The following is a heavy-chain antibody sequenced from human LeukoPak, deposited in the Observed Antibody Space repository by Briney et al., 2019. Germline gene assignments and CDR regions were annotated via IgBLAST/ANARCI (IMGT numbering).Heavy chain of an antibody. Sequence: PSETLSLTCAVYGGSFSGYYWSWIRQPPGKGLEWIGEINHSGSTNYNPSLKSRVTISVDTSKNQFSLKLSSVTAADTAVYYCARLPLYYYYYMDVWGKGTTVTVSS. CDR1: GGSFSGYY. J-gene: IGHJ6*03. CDR2: INHSGST. CDR3: ARLPLYYYYYMDV. V-gene: IGHV4-34*01.